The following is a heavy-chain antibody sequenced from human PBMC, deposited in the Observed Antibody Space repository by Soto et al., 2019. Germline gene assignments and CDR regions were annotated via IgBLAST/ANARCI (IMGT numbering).Heavy chain of an antibody. Sequence: GGSLRLSCAASGFPFGENAMSWVRQAPGKGLEWVSGISDSGATTYYADSVRGRFTISRDNSKNTLYLQMKSLRAEDSASYYCAKEDSSSASLDYFGKVALLTVSS. D-gene: IGHD6-19*01. J-gene: IGHJ4*02. V-gene: IGHV3-23*01. CDR2: ISDSGATT. CDR1: GFPFGENA. CDR3: AKEDSSSASLDY.